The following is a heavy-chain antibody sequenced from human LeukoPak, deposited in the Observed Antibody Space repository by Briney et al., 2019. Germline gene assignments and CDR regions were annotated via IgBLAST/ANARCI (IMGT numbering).Heavy chain of an antibody. Sequence: PSETLSLTCTVSGYSISGGYYWGWIRQPPGKGLEWIGSIYHSGSTYYNPSLKRRVTISVDTSKNQFSLKLSSVTAADTAVYYCARGGMIVVVPFDAFDIWGQGTMVTVSS. D-gene: IGHD3-22*01. CDR3: ARGGMIVVVPFDAFDI. J-gene: IGHJ3*02. CDR1: GYSISGGYY. V-gene: IGHV4-38-2*02. CDR2: IYHSGST.